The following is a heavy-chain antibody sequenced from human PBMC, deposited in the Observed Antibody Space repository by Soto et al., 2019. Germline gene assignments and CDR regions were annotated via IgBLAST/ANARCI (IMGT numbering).Heavy chain of an antibody. J-gene: IGHJ4*02. CDR2: IFYSGST. Sequence: SETLSLTCTVSGGSISSYYWSWIRQPPGKGLEWIGYIFYSGSTNYNPSLKSRVTISVDTSKNQFSLKLSSVTAADTAVYYCASMYYDYLWGSYRQSYFDSWGQGTLVTVSS. D-gene: IGHD3-16*02. V-gene: IGHV4-59*08. CDR3: ASMYYDYLWGSYRQSYFDS. CDR1: GGSISSYY.